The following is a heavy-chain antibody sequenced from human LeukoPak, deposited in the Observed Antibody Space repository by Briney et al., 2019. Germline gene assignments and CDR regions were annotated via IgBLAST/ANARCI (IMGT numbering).Heavy chain of an antibody. J-gene: IGHJ4*02. CDR1: GYTFTNYW. D-gene: IGHD2-21*02. V-gene: IGHV5-51*01. Sequence: GESLKISCKGSGYTFTNYWIAWVRQMPGKGLEWMGIIYAGDSDTRYSPSFQGQVTISADRSISTAYLQWSSLKASDTAMYYCARHGHHGDHDYWGQGTLVTVSS. CDR3: ARHGHHGDHDY. CDR2: IYAGDSDT.